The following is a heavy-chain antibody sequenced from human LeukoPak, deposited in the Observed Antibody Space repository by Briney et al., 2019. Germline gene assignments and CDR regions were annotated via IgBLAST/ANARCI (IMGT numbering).Heavy chain of an antibody. CDR1: GRSISSGDYY. V-gene: IGHV4-30-4*01. CDR2: IYYSGST. D-gene: IGHD3-10*01. CDR3: AREFYGSGGWFDP. Sequence: PSQTLSLTCTVSGRSISSGDYYWSWIRQPPGKGLEWIGYIYYSGSTYYNPSLKSRVTISVDTSKNQFSLKLSSVTAADTAVYYCAREFYGSGGWFDPWGQGTLVTVSS. J-gene: IGHJ5*02.